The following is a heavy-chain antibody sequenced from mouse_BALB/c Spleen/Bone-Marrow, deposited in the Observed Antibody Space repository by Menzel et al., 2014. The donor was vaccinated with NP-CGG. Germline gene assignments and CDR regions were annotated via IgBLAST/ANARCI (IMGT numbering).Heavy chain of an antibody. V-gene: IGHV1S137*01. CDR2: ISTYYGDA. J-gene: IGHJ2*01. D-gene: IGHD1-1*01. CDR3: ARVSYDYFDY. Sequence: VQLQQSGAELVRPGVSVKISCKGSGYTFTDYALHWVKQSHAKSLEWIGIISTYYGDASYNQRFKGKATMTVDKSSSTAYMGLARLTSEDSAIYYCARVSYDYFDYWGQGTTLTVSS. CDR1: GYTFTDYA.